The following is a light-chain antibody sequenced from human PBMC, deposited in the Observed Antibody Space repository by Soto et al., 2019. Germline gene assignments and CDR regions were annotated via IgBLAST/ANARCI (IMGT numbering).Light chain of an antibody. Sequence: QSVLTQPASVSGSPGQSIAISCTGTSSDVGGYNYVSWYHQHPGKAPKLIIYDVSNRPSGVSDRFSGSKSGNTASLTISGLQAEDEADYYCSSYTSSSTYVFGTGTKLTVL. J-gene: IGLJ1*01. CDR3: SSYTSSSTYV. V-gene: IGLV2-14*01. CDR2: DVS. CDR1: SSDVGGYNY.